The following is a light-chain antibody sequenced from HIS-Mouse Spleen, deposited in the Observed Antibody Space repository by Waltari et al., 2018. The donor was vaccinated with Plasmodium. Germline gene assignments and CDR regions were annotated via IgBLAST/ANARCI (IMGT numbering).Light chain of an antibody. CDR3: YSTDSSGNHRV. CDR1: ALPTKY. Sequence: SYALTQPPSVSVSPGQTARITCPGDALPTKYAYWYQQKSGQAPVLVIYEDSKRPSGIPERFSGSSSGTMATLTISGAQVEDEADYYCYSTDSSGNHRVFGGGTKLTVL. V-gene: IGLV3-10*01. CDR2: EDS. J-gene: IGLJ3*02.